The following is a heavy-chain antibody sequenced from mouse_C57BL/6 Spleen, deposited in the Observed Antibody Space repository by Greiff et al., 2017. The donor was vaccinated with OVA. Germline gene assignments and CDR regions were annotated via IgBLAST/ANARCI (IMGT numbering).Heavy chain of an antibody. D-gene: IGHD2-2*01. J-gene: IGHJ2*01. CDR3: TGGLWFHYFDY. CDR1: GFTFSNYW. Sequence: EVQRVESGGGLVQPGGSMKLSCVASGFTFSNYWMIWVRQSPEKGLEWVAQISLQSDNYSTHYAVSVKGRFTISRDDSKGSVYLRTNNLRAEDTGIYYCTGGLWFHYFDYWGEGTTLTVSS. CDR2: ISLQSDNYST. V-gene: IGHV6-3*01.